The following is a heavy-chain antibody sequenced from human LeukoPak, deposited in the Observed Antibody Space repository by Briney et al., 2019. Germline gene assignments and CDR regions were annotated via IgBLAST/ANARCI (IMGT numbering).Heavy chain of an antibody. D-gene: IGHD3-22*01. CDR3: AKGVHYYDSSGYSSPGFDY. J-gene: IGHJ4*02. V-gene: IGHV3-30*02. Sequence: GGSLRLSCAASGFTFSSYGMHWVRQAPGKGLEWVAFIRYDGSNKYYADSVKGRFTISRDNSKNTLYLQMNSLRAEDTAVYYCAKGVHYYDSSGYSSPGFDYWGQGTLVTVSS. CDR1: GFTFSSYG. CDR2: IRYDGSNK.